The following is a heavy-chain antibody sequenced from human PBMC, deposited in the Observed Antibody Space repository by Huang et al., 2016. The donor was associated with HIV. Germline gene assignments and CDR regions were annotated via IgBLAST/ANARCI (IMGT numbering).Heavy chain of an antibody. J-gene: IGHJ4*02. CDR2: SNAGSGGT. CDR3: VRKGLEFTNY. V-gene: IGHV1-3*01. Sequence: QVQLVQSGSELRRPGASVRVSCQASGYTFTSYPIHWMRQAPGHRLEWMGRSNAGSGGTKYSEKFQGRLTITRDTYANIVYMELSSIRSEDTAVYYCVRKGLEFTNYWGQGTLVTVSS. CDR1: GYTFTSYP. D-gene: IGHD1-1*01.